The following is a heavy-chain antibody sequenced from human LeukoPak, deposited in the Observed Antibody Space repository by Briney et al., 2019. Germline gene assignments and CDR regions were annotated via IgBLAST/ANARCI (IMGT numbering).Heavy chain of an antibody. CDR3: ARSIGARPTEFDY. Sequence: GESLKISCKGSGYSFTAYWIGWVRQLPGKGLEWMGIIYPGDSDTRYTPSFQGQVIISADKYMSTAYLQWSSVKDSDSAMYYCARSIGARPTEFDYWGQGTLVTVSS. J-gene: IGHJ4*02. D-gene: IGHD6-6*01. V-gene: IGHV5-51*01. CDR1: GYSFTAYW. CDR2: IYPGDSDT.